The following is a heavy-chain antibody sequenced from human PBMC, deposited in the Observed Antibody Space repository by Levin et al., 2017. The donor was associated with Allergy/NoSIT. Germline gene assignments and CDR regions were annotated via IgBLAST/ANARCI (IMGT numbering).Heavy chain of an antibody. J-gene: IGHJ4*02. CDR3: ARGGRITIFGVVIRNGGGFDS. V-gene: IGHV3-48*01. Sequence: GASVKVSCAASGFTFSSYSINWVRQAPGKGLEWVSYISSSSNTMSYADSVKGRFTISRDNAKNSLYLQMNSLRAEDTAVYYCARGGRITIFGVVIRNGGGFDSWGQGTLVTVSS. D-gene: IGHD3-3*01. CDR2: ISSSSNTM. CDR1: GFTFSSYS.